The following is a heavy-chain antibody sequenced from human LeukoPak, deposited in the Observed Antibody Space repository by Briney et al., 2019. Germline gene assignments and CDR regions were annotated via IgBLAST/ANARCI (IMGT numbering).Heavy chain of an antibody. V-gene: IGHV3-7*01. CDR1: GFTFSTYW. J-gene: IGHJ3*02. D-gene: IGHD2-15*01. Sequence: PGGSLRLSCAASGFTFSTYWMTWVRQAPGKGLEWVADIKKDGSEKNYVDSVKGRFTISRDSAKNSLYLQMNSLRAEDTAVHYCARGYCSGGRCYRNAFDIWGQGTMVTVSS. CDR3: ARGYCSGGRCYRNAFDI. CDR2: IKKDGSEK.